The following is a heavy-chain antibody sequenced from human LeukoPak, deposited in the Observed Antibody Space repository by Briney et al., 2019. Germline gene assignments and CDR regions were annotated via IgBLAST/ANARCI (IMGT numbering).Heavy chain of an antibody. D-gene: IGHD4-17*01. J-gene: IGHJ5*01. CDR1: GFIFSSYW. CDR3: ARNGFVWASGIDYGWFAS. Sequence: PGGSLSLSCAASGFIFSSYWMSWGRQARRKREWRGGNIKQDGSDKSCVDSVRGGFTLARDTAKNLLYLQRNRLTVEDTAVYYCARNGFVWASGIDYGWFASWGQGPLVTVSS. CDR2: IKQDGSDK. V-gene: IGHV3-7*05.